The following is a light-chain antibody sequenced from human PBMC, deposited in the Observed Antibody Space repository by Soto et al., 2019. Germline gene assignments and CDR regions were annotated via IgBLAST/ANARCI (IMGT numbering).Light chain of an antibody. J-gene: IGLJ1*01. CDR2: SNN. CDR3: ATWDDSLNAHV. Sequence: QSVLTQSPSASGTPGQRVTISCSGSSSNIGSNSVSWYQQLPGTAPKLLIYSNNQRPSGVPDRISGSKSGTSASLAIGGLQSEDEGDYYCATWDDSLNAHVFGTGTKLTVL. V-gene: IGLV1-44*01. CDR1: SSNIGSNS.